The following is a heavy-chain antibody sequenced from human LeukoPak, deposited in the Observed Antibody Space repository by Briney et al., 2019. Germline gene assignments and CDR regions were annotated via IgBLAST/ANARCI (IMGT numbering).Heavy chain of an antibody. CDR2: IYHSGST. D-gene: IGHD3-10*01. V-gene: IGHV4-4*02. Sequence: SGTLSLTCAVSGGSIFSSNWWSWVRQSPGKGLEWIGEIYHSGSTNYNPSLKSRVTISVDKSKNQFSLRLNYVTAADTAVYYCVRGFGDPFDHWGQGTLVTVSS. J-gene: IGHJ4*02. CDR1: GGSIFSSNW. CDR3: VRGFGDPFDH.